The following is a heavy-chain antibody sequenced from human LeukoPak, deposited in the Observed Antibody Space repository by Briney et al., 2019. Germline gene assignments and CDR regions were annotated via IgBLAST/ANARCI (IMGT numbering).Heavy chain of an antibody. D-gene: IGHD2-15*01. CDR1: GFTFSSYA. Sequence: PGGSLRLSCAASGFTFSSYAMSWVRQAPGKGLEWVSAIRGSGDSTYYADSVKGRFTISRDNSKNTLYLQMNSLRAEDTAIYYCAKDGCSGGRCYLKIYYFDYWGQGTLVTVSS. J-gene: IGHJ4*02. V-gene: IGHV3-23*01. CDR3: AKDGCSGGRCYLKIYYFDY. CDR2: IRGSGDST.